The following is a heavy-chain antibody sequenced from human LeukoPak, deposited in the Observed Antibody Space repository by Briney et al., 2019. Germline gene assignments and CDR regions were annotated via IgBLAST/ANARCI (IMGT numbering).Heavy chain of an antibody. V-gene: IGHV6-1*01. CDR2: TYYRYKWYN. D-gene: IGHD6-13*01. J-gene: IGHJ2*01. CDR3: ARETAAAAYWYFDL. Sequence: SQTLSLTCALSGDSVSSNSAPWRWIRQSPSRGLEWLGRTYYRYKWYNDYAVSVKSRITINADTSRNQFSLQLTSVIPEDTAVYYCARETAAAAYWYFDLWGRGALVTVSS. CDR1: GDSVSSNSAP.